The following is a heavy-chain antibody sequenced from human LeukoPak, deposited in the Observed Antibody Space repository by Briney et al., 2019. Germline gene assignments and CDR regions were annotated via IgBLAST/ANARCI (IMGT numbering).Heavy chain of an antibody. V-gene: IGHV1-8*01. CDR3: ARAEGGGWLDDAFDI. J-gene: IGHJ3*02. D-gene: IGHD6-19*01. Sequence: ASVKVSCKASGYTFTSYDINWVRQAPGQGLEWMGWMNPNSGNTGYAQKFQGRVTMTRNTSISTAYMELSSLRSEDTAVYYCARAEGGGWLDDAFDIWGQGTMVTVSS. CDR1: GYTFTSYD. CDR2: MNPNSGNT.